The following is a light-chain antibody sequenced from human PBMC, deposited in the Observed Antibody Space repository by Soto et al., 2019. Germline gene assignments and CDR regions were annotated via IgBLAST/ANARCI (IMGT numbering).Light chain of an antibody. V-gene: IGKV3-20*01. J-gene: IGKJ2*01. Sequence: EIVLTQSPGTLALSPGESATLSCRASQSVSSTFLAWYQQRPGQAPRLLIYGASRRATGIPDRFSGSGSGTDFTLTISRLESEDFAVYYCQQYGSSPGYTFGQGTKLEIK. CDR2: GAS. CDR1: QSVSSTF. CDR3: QQYGSSPGYT.